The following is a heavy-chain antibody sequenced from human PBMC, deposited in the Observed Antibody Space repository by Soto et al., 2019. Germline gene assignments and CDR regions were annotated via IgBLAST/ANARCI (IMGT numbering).Heavy chain of an antibody. CDR2: IKQDGSEK. V-gene: IGHV3-7*03. J-gene: IGHJ6*02. Sequence: EVQLVESGGGWVQPGGSLRLSCAASGFTFSSYWMSWVRQAPGKGLEWVANIKQDGSEKYYVDSVKGRFTISRDNAKNSLYLQMNSLRAEDTAVYYCARDRAGYNYYYYYGMDVWGQGTTVTVSS. CDR3: ARDRAGYNYYYYYGMDV. CDR1: GFTFSSYW. D-gene: IGHD5-12*01.